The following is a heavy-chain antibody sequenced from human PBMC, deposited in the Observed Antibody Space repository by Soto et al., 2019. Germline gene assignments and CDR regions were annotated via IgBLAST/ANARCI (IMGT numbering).Heavy chain of an antibody. Sequence: SETLSLTCTVSGGSISSSSYYWGWIRQPPGKGLEWIGSIYYSGSTYYNPSLKSRVTISVDTSKNQFSLKLSSVTAADTAVYYCARQVWFGEEAYYYYYYGMDVWGQGTTVTVSS. J-gene: IGHJ6*02. CDR3: ARQVWFGEEAYYYYYYGMDV. CDR1: GGSISSSSYY. CDR2: IYYSGST. V-gene: IGHV4-39*01. D-gene: IGHD3-10*01.